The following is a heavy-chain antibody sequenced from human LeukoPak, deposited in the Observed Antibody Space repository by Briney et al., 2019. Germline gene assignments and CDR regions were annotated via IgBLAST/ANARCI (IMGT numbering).Heavy chain of an antibody. CDR1: GFTFSSYS. D-gene: IGHD3-22*01. CDR2: ISSSSSYI. CDR3: ARGPDYYDSSGYYF. J-gene: IGHJ4*02. V-gene: IGHV3-21*01. Sequence: GGSLRLSCAASGFTFSSYSMNWVRQAPGKGLEWVSSISSSSSYIYYADSVKGRFTISRDNAKNSLYLQMNSLRAEDTAVYYCARGPDYYDSSGYYFWGQGTLVTVSS.